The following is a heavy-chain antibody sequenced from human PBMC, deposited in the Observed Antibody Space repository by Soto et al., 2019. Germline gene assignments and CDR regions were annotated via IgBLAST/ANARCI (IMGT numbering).Heavy chain of an antibody. CDR2: MNPNSGNT. CDR1: GYTFTSYD. CDR3: AREKSSGNYNDY. D-gene: IGHD3-22*01. Sequence: QVQLVQSGAEVKKPGGSVKVSCKASGYTFTSYDINWVRQATGQGLEWMGWMNPNSGNTGYAQKFRGRVTMTRNTSISTAYMELSSLRSEDTAVYYCAREKSSGNYNDYWGQGTLVTVSS. J-gene: IGHJ4*02. V-gene: IGHV1-8*01.